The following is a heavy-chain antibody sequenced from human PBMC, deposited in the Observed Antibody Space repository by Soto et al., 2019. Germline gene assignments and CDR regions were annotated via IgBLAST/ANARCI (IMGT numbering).Heavy chain of an antibody. J-gene: IGHJ4*02. CDR1: GFTFSSYS. V-gene: IGHV3-48*02. Sequence: QPGGSLRLSCAASGFTFSSYSMNWVRQAPGKGLEWVSYISSSSSTIYYADSVKGRFTISRDNAKNSLYLQMNSLRDEDTAVYYCARDSAPFGELYFDYWGQGTLVTVSS. D-gene: IGHD3-10*01. CDR2: ISSSSSTI. CDR3: ARDSAPFGELYFDY.